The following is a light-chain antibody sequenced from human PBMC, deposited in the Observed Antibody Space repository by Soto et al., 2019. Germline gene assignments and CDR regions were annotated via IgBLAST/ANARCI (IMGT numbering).Light chain of an antibody. J-gene: IGKJ1*01. Sequence: NVLTQSPGTLSLSPGEGATLSCRASQSINSNYLAWYHQKPGQAPRLLIYGASSRATDIPDRFRGSGSGRDFVLNISRLEPEDFGMYYCQQYSSSPRTFGQGTKVEIK. CDR3: QQYSSSPRT. CDR2: GAS. CDR1: QSINSNY. V-gene: IGKV3-20*01.